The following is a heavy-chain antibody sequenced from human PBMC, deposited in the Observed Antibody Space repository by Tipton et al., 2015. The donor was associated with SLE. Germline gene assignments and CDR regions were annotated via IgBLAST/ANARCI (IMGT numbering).Heavy chain of an antibody. CDR3: ARNLPFDS. CDR2: IPYDGRNE. J-gene: IGHJ4*02. CDR1: GFAFSTYG. Sequence: SLRLSCAASGFAFSTYGMHWVRQAPGKGLEWVAFIPYDGRNENFADSVRGRFTMSRDNSKNTLYLFMNSLRPDDTAVYYCARNLPFDSWGQGTLVTVSS. V-gene: IGHV3-30*06.